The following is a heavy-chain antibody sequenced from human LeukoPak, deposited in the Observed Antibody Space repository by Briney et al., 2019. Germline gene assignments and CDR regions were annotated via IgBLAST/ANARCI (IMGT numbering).Heavy chain of an antibody. J-gene: IGHJ5*02. CDR2: IYYSGST. Sequence: SETLSLTCTVSGGSISSYYWSWIRQPPGKGLEWTGYIYYSGSTNYNPSLKSRVTISVDTSKNQFSLKLSSVTAADTAVYYCARRLLWFGEAGWFDPWGQGTLVTVSS. CDR1: GGSISSYY. D-gene: IGHD3-10*01. V-gene: IGHV4-59*01. CDR3: ARRLLWFGEAGWFDP.